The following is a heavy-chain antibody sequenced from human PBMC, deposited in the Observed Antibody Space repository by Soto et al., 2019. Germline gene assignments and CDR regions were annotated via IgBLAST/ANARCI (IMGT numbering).Heavy chain of an antibody. CDR1: GFSLSSYG. Sequence: GGSLRLSCAASGFSLSSYGMHWVRQAPGKGLEWVAVIGFDGNNDYYADSVKGRFTVSRDNSRNTLFLQMNSLRVEDTAVYYCARENGYSSTWPSYWGQGTLVTVSS. D-gene: IGHD6-13*01. CDR2: IGFDGNND. J-gene: IGHJ4*01. CDR3: ARENGYSSTWPSY. V-gene: IGHV3-33*01.